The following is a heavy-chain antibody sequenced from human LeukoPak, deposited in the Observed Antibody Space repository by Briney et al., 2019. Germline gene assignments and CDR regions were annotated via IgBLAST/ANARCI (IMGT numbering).Heavy chain of an antibody. CDR1: GFTVSSNS. CDR3: ARKYYYDSSGFFPPMDY. J-gene: IGHJ4*02. Sequence: GGSLSLSCAASGFTVSSNSMSWVRQAPGKGLEWVSVIYSGGSTFYADSVKGRFTISRDNSKNTLYLQMNSLRAEDTAVYYCARKYYYDSSGFFPPMDYWGQGTLVTVSS. D-gene: IGHD3-22*01. CDR2: IYSGGST. V-gene: IGHV3-66*01.